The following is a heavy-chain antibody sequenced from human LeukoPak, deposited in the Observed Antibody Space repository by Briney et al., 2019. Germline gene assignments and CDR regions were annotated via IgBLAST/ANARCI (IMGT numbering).Heavy chain of an antibody. CDR1: GYSISSGYY. J-gene: IGHJ4*02. V-gene: IGHV4-38-2*02. Sequence: SETLSLTCTVSGYSISSGYYWGWIRQPPGKGLEWIGSIYHSGRTFYNPSLKSRVTISVDTSKNQFSLKLSSVTAADTAVYYCARDAYCSSTSCPYYFDYWGQGTLVTVSS. D-gene: IGHD2-2*01. CDR3: ARDAYCSSTSCPYYFDY. CDR2: IYHSGRT.